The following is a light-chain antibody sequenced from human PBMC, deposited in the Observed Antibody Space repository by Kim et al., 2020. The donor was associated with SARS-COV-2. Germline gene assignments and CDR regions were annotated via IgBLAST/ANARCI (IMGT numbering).Light chain of an antibody. V-gene: IGLV3-21*04. CDR2: YDS. CDR1: NIGSKS. CDR3: QVWDSSSDHPV. J-gene: IGLJ3*02. Sequence: APGKTARITCGGNNIGSKSVPWYQLMPGQAPVLVIYYDSDRPSGIPERFSGSNSGNTATLTISRVEAGDEADYYCQVWDSSSDHPVFGGGTQLTVL.